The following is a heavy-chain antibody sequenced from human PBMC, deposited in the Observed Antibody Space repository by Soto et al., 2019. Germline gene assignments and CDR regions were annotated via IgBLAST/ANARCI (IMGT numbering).Heavy chain of an antibody. V-gene: IGHV4-39*01. J-gene: IGHJ6*02. CDR2: IFYNGNT. CDR1: GASISSSDYY. Sequence: QLQLQEPGPGLLKPSETLSLTCTVSGASISSSDYYWGWIRQPPGKGLEWIGSIFYNGNTYYNPSLESRLTASRDQSKSQFSLNLSSVTAADAAVYFCARHQYGYGLDVWGQGTTVTVSS. D-gene: IGHD3-10*01. CDR3: ARHQYGYGLDV.